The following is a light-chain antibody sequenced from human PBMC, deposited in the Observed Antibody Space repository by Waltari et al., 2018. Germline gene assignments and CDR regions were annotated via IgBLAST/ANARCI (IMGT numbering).Light chain of an antibody. J-gene: IGKJ1*01. CDR1: QNINSF. CDR3: QQSYSTWT. Sequence: DIQMTQSPSSLSASVGDRVTITCRASQNINSFLNWYQQKPGRAPKLLIYAASSWHSGVPSRFSGSGSGTDYTLTISSLQPEDFATYYCQQSYSTWTSGHGTKVEI. V-gene: IGKV1-39*01. CDR2: AAS.